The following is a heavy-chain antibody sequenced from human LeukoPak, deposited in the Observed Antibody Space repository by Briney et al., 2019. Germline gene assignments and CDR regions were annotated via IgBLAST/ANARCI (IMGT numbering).Heavy chain of an antibody. J-gene: IGHJ4*02. Sequence: GGSLRLSCVASGFTFGKYWMSWVRQAPGKGLEWVANIKLDGSEKNYVDSVKGRFTISRDNTKNSLYLQMNSLRAEDTAVYYCARVSITMVRGVLDYWGQGTLVTVSS. CDR3: ARVSITMVRGVLDY. V-gene: IGHV3-7*03. D-gene: IGHD3-10*01. CDR2: IKLDGSEK. CDR1: GFTFGKYW.